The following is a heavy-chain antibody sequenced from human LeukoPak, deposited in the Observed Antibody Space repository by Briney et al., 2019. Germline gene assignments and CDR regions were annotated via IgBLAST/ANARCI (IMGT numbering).Heavy chain of an antibody. CDR1: GFIFSSYW. CDR3: AKDRRGPAAGTWYFES. V-gene: IGHV3-7*03. D-gene: IGHD6-13*01. J-gene: IGHJ4*02. CDR2: INQDGSAK. Sequence: PGGSLRLSCAASGFIFSSYWMSWVRQAPGKGLEWVANINQDGSAKYYVDSVKGRFTISRDNAKNSLYLQMNSLRAEDTAIYYCAKDRRGPAAGTWYFESWGQGNLVTVSS.